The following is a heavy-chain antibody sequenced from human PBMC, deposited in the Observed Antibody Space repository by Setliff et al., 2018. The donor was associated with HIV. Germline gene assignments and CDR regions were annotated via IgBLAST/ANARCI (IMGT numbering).Heavy chain of an antibody. CDR1: GYTFTTYA. D-gene: IGHD6-13*01. Sequence: ASVKVSCKASGYTFTTYAMNWVRQAPGQGPEWMGWISAYNGNTNYAQKLQGRITMTTDPSTSTAYMDLRSLRSDDTAVYYCARDDVFKSSSFDYWGQGTLVTVSS. J-gene: IGHJ4*02. CDR3: ARDDVFKSSSFDY. V-gene: IGHV1-18*01. CDR2: ISAYNGNT.